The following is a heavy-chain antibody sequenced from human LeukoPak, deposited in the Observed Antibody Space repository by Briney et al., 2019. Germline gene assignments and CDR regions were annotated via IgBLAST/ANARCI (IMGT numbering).Heavy chain of an antibody. V-gene: IGHV1-8*01. Sequence: GASVKVSCKASGYTFTSYDINWVRQATGQGLEWMGWMNPNSGNTGYAQKFQGRVTMTRNTSISTAYMELSSLRSEDTAVYYCARDRRGKTAGMLNWFDPWGQGTLVTVSS. CDR3: ARDRRGKTAGMLNWFDP. D-gene: IGHD6-13*01. CDR2: MNPNSGNT. CDR1: GYTFTSYD. J-gene: IGHJ5*02.